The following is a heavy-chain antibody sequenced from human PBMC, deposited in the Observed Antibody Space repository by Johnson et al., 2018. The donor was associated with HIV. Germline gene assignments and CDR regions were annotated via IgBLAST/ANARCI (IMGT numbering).Heavy chain of an antibody. CDR1: GFTFSDYY. D-gene: IGHD1-26*01. CDR3: ARRGVGATTDAFDL. V-gene: IGHV3-11*04. CDR2: ISGGSAGT. Sequence: QVQLVESGGGLVKPGGSLRLSCVGSGFTFSDYYMSWVRQAPGKGLEWIAYISGGSAGTFYADSVKGRFTISRDNGNKEVYLLMNSLRVEDTAVYYCARRGVGATTDAFDLWGQGTMVAVSS. J-gene: IGHJ3*01.